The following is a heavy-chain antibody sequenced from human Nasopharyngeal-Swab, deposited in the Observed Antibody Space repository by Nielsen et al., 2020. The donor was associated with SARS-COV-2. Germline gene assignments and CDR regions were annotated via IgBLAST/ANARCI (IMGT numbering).Heavy chain of an antibody. CDR1: GFTLSYQW. Sequence: GESLKISCAASGFTLSYQWMGWVRQAPGKGLQWAADINQDGSEEVYVDSVKGRFTISRDNAKNSLYLQMNSLRAEDTAIYYCARDWGRAFDVWSQGTMVTVSS. CDR3: ARDWGRAFDV. CDR2: INQDGSEE. D-gene: IGHD3-16*01. J-gene: IGHJ3*01. V-gene: IGHV3-7*01.